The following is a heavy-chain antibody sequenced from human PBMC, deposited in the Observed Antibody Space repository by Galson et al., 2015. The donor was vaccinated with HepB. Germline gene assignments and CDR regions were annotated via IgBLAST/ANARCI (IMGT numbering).Heavy chain of an antibody. J-gene: IGHJ3*02. CDR3: ARDRMVRGVINPARAASGAFDI. V-gene: IGHV4-59*01. D-gene: IGHD3-10*01. CDR2: IYYSGST. CDR1: GGSISSYY. Sequence: SETLSLTCTVSGGSISSYYWSWIRQPPGKGLEWIGYIYYSGSTNYNPSLKSRVTISVDTSKNQFSLKLSSVTAADTAVYYCARDRMVRGVINPARAASGAFDIWGQGTMVTVSS.